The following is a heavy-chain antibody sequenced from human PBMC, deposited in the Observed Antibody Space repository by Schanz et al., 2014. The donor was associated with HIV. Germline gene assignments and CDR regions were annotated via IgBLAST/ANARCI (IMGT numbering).Heavy chain of an antibody. Sequence: QVQLVQSGAEVKKPGASVRVSCKTSGYIFTSNGISWVRQAPGQGLEWMGWISTSNGNTNYAQKFQGRLTITADDSTSTAYMELSSLRSEDSAIYYCARASYSGTYYTWFDPWGQGTLVTVSS. J-gene: IGHJ5*02. CDR2: ISTSNGNT. D-gene: IGHD1-26*01. V-gene: IGHV1-18*01. CDR1: GYIFTSNG. CDR3: ARASYSGTYYTWFDP.